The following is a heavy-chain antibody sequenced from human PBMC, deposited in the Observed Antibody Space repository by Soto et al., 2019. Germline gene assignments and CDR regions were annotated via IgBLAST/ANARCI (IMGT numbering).Heavy chain of an antibody. J-gene: IGHJ4*02. CDR3: ARARGDDSSGYYYLFDY. CDR1: GGTFSSYA. D-gene: IGHD3-22*01. Sequence: GASVKVSCKASGGTFSSYAISWVRQAPGQGLEWMGGIIPIFGTANYAQKFQGRVTITADESTSTAYMELSSLRSEDTAVYYCARARGDDSSGYYYLFDYWGQGTLVTVSS. V-gene: IGHV1-69*13. CDR2: IIPIFGTA.